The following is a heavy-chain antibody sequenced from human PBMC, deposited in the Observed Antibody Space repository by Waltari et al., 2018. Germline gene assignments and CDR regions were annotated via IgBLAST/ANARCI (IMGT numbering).Heavy chain of an antibody. CDR2: MQYRGST. CDR1: GGSLTTNHN. CDR3: GRIAFGDEGGYFQH. D-gene: IGHD4-17*01. Sequence: QLQLQESGPGLVKPSETLSIPCTVSGGSLTTNHNWGGIRQPPGKGLEWMGNMQYRGSTFYNPSLKSRVMISLDTSKNQYSLRLSSMGAADTAVYFCGRIAFGDEGGYFQHWGQGTLVTVFS. V-gene: IGHV4-39*01. J-gene: IGHJ1*01.